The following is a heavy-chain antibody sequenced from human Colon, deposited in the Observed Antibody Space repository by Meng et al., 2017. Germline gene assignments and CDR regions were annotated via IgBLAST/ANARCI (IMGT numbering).Heavy chain of an antibody. V-gene: IGHV4-38-2*02. D-gene: IGHD2-8*02. CDR1: GYSIRSGYY. CDR2: IHHSGST. CDR3: VADCGSWYWSDD. J-gene: IGHJ4*01. Sequence: SETLSLTCSVSGYSIRSGYYWGCIRQPPGKGLEWIGSIHHSGSTYYKSSLKTRVTISVDTSKNQFSRKLSSVSAAGTAVYSFVADCGSWYWSDDWGQGTLVTVSS.